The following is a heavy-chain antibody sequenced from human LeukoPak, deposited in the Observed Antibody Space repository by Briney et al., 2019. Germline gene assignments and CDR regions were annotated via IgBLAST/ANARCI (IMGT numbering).Heavy chain of an antibody. D-gene: IGHD2-2*01. V-gene: IGHV3-30*02. Sequence: GGSLRLSCAASGVTFSSYGMHWVRQAPGKGLEWVAFIRYDGSNKYYADSVKGRFTISRDNSKNTLYLQMHSLRAEDTAVYYCAKNGPAAFSYFDYWGQGTLVTVSS. CDR1: GVTFSSYG. CDR3: AKNGPAAFSYFDY. CDR2: IRYDGSNK. J-gene: IGHJ4*02.